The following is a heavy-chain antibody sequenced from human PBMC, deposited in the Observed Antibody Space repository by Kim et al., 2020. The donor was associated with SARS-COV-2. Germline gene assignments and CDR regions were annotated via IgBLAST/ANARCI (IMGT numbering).Heavy chain of an antibody. Sequence: GGSLRLSCAASGFTFSNAWMNWVRQAPGKGLEWVGRIRSKTDGRTTDYAAPVKGRFTISRDDSNNTLYLQMNSLKTEDTAVYYCTTDRSDFDWLLYVDYFDYWGQGTLVTASS. D-gene: IGHD3-9*01. CDR1: GFTFSNAW. V-gene: IGHV3-15*01. CDR2: IRSKTDGRTT. CDR3: TTDRSDFDWLLYVDYFDY. J-gene: IGHJ4*02.